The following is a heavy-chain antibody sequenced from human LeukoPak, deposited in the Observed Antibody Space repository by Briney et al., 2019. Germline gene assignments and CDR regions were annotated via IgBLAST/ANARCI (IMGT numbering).Heavy chain of an antibody. CDR3: AGRKSSGWPYNWFDP. CDR1: GDSISSYY. CDR2: IYYSGST. J-gene: IGHJ5*02. D-gene: IGHD6-19*01. Sequence: PSETLSLTCTVSGDSISSYYWSWIRQPPGKGLEWIGYIYYSGSTNYNPSLKSRVTISVDTSKNQFSLKLSSVTAADTAVYYCAGRKSSGWPYNWFDPWGQGTLVTVSS. V-gene: IGHV4-59*01.